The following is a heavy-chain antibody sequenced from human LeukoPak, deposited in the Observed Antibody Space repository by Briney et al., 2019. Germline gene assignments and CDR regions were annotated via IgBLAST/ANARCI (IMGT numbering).Heavy chain of an antibody. CDR2: ISGSGGST. D-gene: IGHD3-10*01. CDR3: AKDREYYGSGTDVFDI. CDR1: GFTFSSYA. Sequence: PGGSLRLSCAASGFTFSSYAMSWVRQAPGKGLEWVSAISGSGGSTYYADSVKGRFTISRDNSKNTLYLQMNSLRAEDTAVYYCAKDREYYGSGTDVFDIWGKGTMVTVFS. V-gene: IGHV3-23*01. J-gene: IGHJ3*02.